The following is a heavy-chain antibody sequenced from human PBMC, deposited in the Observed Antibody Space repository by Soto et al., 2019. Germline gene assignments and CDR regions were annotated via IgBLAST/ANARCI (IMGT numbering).Heavy chain of an antibody. CDR3: ESSGDSNGWSFDY. CDR2: ISSRSTYI. V-gene: IGHV3-21*01. J-gene: IGHJ4*02. Sequence: EVQLVESGGGLVKPGGSLRLSCAASGFTFSTYAMNWVRQAPGKGLEWVSSISSRSTYIHYADSVKGRFTISRDNAKNSLYLHMNSLRAEDTAVYYCESSGDSNGWSFDYWGQGTLVTVSS. CDR1: GFTFSTYA. D-gene: IGHD6-19*01.